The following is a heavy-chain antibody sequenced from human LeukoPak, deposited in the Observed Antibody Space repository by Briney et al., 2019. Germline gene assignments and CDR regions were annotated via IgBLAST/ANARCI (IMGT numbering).Heavy chain of an antibody. CDR1: GFSLSTSGVG. V-gene: IGHV2-5*02. CDR3: GHTDSSSWLNSFDY. D-gene: IGHD6-13*01. CDR2: IYWDDDK. J-gene: IGHJ4*02. Sequence: SGPTLFNPTQPLTLTCTFSGFSLSTSGVGVGWIRQPPGKALEWLALIYWDDDKRYSPSLKSRLTITKDTSNNQVVLTMTNMDPVDTARYYCGHTDSSSWLNSFDYWGQGTLVTVSS.